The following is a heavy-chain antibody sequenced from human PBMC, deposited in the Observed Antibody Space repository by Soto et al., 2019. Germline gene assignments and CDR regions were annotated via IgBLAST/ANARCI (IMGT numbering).Heavy chain of an antibody. J-gene: IGHJ4*02. CDR3: ARRGGEYYFDS. Sequence: QVHLQESGPGLVKPSETLSLTCTVSGGSMNDYYWSWIRQPPGKGLEWIGYIYYSGSTYYSPSLKXRXTXAXXTSKNQFILRLSSVTAADTAAYYCARRGGEYYFDSWGQGTLVTVSS. V-gene: IGHV4-59*08. CDR1: GGSMNDYY. CDR2: IYYSGST.